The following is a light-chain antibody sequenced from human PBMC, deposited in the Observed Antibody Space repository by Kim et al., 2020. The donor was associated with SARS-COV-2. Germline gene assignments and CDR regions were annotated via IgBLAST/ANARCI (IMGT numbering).Light chain of an antibody. J-gene: IGLJ7*01. CDR1: SSNIGSNS. Sequence: QRVTISCSGSSSNIGSNSVSWYQHVPGKAPKLVIYYDDLGPSGASDRFSGSKSGTSASLAITGLQSEDEADYYCAAWDDSLNAFVFGGGTQLTVL. CDR2: YDD. V-gene: IGLV1-36*01. CDR3: AAWDDSLNAFV.